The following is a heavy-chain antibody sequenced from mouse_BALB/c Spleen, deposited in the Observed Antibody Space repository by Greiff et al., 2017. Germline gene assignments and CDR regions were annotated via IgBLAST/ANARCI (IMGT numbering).Heavy chain of an antibody. D-gene: IGHD2-4*01. J-gene: IGHJ2*01. CDR2: ILPGSGST. CDR1: GYTFSSYW. Sequence: QVQLKESGAELMKPGASVKISCKATGYTFSSYWIEWVKQRPGHGLEWIGEILPGSGSTNYNEKFKGKATFTADTSSNTAYMQLSSLTSDDSAVYYCARSNYYDYEGYYFDYWGQGTTLTVSS. V-gene: IGHV1-9*01. CDR3: ARSNYYDYEGYYFDY.